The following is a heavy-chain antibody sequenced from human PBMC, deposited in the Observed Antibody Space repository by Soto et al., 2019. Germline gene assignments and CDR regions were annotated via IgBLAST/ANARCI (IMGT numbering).Heavy chain of an antibody. V-gene: IGHV4-59*08. CDR1: DSPISDYY. Sequence: SEPLCLTCTVSDSPISDYYWGWFRQPPGLGLEWVGYIYYTGTTTYNPSLRSRVAISLDASKNHFSLKLNSVTAADTAIYYCARSNSGYYKWFDPWGQGTLVTVSS. CDR2: IYYTGTT. D-gene: IGHD3-22*01. J-gene: IGHJ5*02. CDR3: ARSNSGYYKWFDP.